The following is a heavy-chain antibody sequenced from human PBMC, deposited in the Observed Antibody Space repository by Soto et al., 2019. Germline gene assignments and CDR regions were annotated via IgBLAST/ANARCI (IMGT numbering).Heavy chain of an antibody. V-gene: IGHV1-69*01. D-gene: IGHD3-16*02. CDR1: GDTDTNYV. CDR3: EAEMTFGKLSVA. CDR2: IFPKFGTT. J-gene: IGHJ6*02. Sequence: QVQLVQSGAEVKKPGSSVKVSCKASGDTDTNYVISWVRQAPGQGLEWMGGIFPKFGTTYSAQKLQDRLTITADESTSTAYLQLSSLRLDDTAVYYCEAEMTFGKLSVAWGQGTTVTVSS.